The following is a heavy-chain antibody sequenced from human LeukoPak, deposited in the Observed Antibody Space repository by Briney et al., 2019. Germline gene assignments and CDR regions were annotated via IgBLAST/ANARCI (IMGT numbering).Heavy chain of an antibody. CDR2: ISSSGSTI. CDR3: AKVGSGYSYGYYYYYYMDV. Sequence: GGSLRLSCAASGFTFSDYYMSWIRQAPGKGLEWVSYISSSGSTIYYADSVKGRFTISRDNSKNTLYLQMNSLRAEDTAVYYCAKVGSGYSYGYYYYYYMDVWGKGTPVTVSS. J-gene: IGHJ6*03. CDR1: GFTFSDYY. D-gene: IGHD5-18*01. V-gene: IGHV3-11*01.